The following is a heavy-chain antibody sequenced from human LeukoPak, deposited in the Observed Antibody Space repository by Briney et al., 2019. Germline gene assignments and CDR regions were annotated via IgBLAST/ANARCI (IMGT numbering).Heavy chain of an antibody. CDR2: IYTSGST. CDR3: ARVGCSGSSCYLPNWFDP. V-gene: IGHV4-4*07. Sequence: SETLSLTCTVSGGSISSYYWSWIRQPAGKGLEWIGRIYTSGSTNYNPSLKSRVTMSVDTSKNQFSLKLSSVTAADTAVYYCARVGCSGSSCYLPNWFDPWGQGTLVTVSS. D-gene: IGHD2-15*01. J-gene: IGHJ5*02. CDR1: GGSISSYY.